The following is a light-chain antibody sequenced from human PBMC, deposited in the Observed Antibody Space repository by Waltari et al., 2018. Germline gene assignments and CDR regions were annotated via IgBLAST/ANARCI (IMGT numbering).Light chain of an antibody. CDR3: QQSYTTPYT. CDR1: QIITTY. CDR2: CAS. J-gene: IGKJ2*01. Sequence: DIQMTQSPSSLSASVGDRVTITCRKSQIITTYLNWYQQKPCKAPKLLIYCASSLQNGVPSSFSGSGSDTDFTLTITSLQPEDFATYYCQQSYTTPYTFGQGTKLEI. V-gene: IGKV1-39*01.